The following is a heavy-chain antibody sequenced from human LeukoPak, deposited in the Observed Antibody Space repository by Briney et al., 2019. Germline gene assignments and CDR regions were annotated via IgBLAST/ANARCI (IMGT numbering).Heavy chain of an antibody. V-gene: IGHV3-74*01. CDR1: GFTFSKYW. Sequence: GGSLRLSCAASGFTFSKYWMLWVRQAPGKGLETVSRINTDGTVTTYADSVKGRFTVSRDNADNTMFLQMNSVRDEDTAVYYCATKQWLAPPPDSWGQGTPVTVSS. CDR3: ATKQWLAPPPDS. D-gene: IGHD6-19*01. CDR2: INTDGTVT. J-gene: IGHJ4*02.